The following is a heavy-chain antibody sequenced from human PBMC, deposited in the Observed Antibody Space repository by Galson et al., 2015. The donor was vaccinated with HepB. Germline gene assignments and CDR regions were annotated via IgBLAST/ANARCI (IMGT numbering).Heavy chain of an antibody. V-gene: IGHV1-24*01. D-gene: IGHD3-9*01. CDR2: FDPEDGET. CDR1: GYTLTELS. J-gene: IGHJ6*02. Sequence: SVKVSCKVSGYTLTELSMHWVRQAPGKGLEWMGGFDPEDGETIYAQKFQGRVTMTEDTSTDTAYTELSSLRSEDTAVYYCATDILTGYQYYYYGMDVWGQGTTVTVSS. CDR3: ATDILTGYQYYYYGMDV.